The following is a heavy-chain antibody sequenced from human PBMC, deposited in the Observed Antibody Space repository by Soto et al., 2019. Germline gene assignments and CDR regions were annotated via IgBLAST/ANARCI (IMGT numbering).Heavy chain of an antibody. V-gene: IGHV1-46*02. J-gene: IGHJ4*02. CDR1: GYTFNIYY. CDR2: INPNSGST. Sequence: ASVKVSCKASGYTFNIYYIDWVRQAPGQGLEWMGVINPNSGSTSYAQKFQGRVTMTKDTSTDTAYMELSSLRSEDTAVYYCATGFTIIGVVTYPFDFWGQGTLVTLSS. D-gene: IGHD3-3*01. CDR3: ATGFTIIGVVTYPFDF.